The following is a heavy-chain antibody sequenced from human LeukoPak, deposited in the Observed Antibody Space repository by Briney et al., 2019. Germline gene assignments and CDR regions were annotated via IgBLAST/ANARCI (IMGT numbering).Heavy chain of an antibody. CDR1: GYTFTGYY. J-gene: IGHJ5*02. CDR3: ARGSTRDSSGWYGPGKWFDP. Sequence: ASVKVSCKASGYTFTGYYIHWVRQAPGQGLEWMGWINPNSGGTSYAQKFQGRVTMTRDTSITTAYMELSRLTSDDTAVYYCARGSTRDSSGWYGPGKWFDPWGQGTLVTVSS. V-gene: IGHV1-2*02. D-gene: IGHD6-19*01. CDR2: INPNSGGT.